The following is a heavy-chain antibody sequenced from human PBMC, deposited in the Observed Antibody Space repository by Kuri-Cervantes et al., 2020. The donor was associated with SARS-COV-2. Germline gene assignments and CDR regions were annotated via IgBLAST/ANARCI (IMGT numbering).Heavy chain of an antibody. CDR2: IRGKAYGGTT. V-gene: IGHV3-49*04. CDR3: TRVGRYDSSGYYSVGAFDI. D-gene: IGHD3-22*01. J-gene: IGHJ3*02. CDR1: GFTFSSYW. Sequence: GGSLRLSCAASGFTFSSYWMSWVRQAPGKGLEWVGFIRGKAYGGTTEYAASVKGRFTISRDDSKSIAYLQMNSLKTEDTAVYYCTRVGRYDSSGYYSVGAFDIWGQGTMVTGSS.